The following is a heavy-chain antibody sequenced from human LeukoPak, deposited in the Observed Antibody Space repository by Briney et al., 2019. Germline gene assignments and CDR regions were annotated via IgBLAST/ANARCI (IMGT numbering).Heavy chain of an antibody. CDR3: ARAIIRYGDLYYFDY. CDR2: IYPGDSDT. Sequence: GESLKISCKGSGYSFTSYWIGWVRQMPGKGLEWMGIIYPGDSDTRHSPSFQGQVTISADKSISTAYLQWSSLKASDTAMYYCARAIIRYGDLYYFDYWGQGTLVTVSS. CDR1: GYSFTSYW. D-gene: IGHD4-17*01. V-gene: IGHV5-51*01. J-gene: IGHJ4*02.